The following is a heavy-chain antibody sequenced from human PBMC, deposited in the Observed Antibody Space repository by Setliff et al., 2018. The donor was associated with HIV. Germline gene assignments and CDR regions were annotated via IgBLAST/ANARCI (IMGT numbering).Heavy chain of an antibody. CDR1: GFTFSDHY. Sequence: GGSLRLSCAASGFTFSDHYMDWVRQAPGKGLEWVGRTRNKVNSYTTEYAKNSLYLQMNSLRAGDTAVYYCARAYDYGGGWDYYMDVWGKGTTVTVSS. CDR3: ARAYDYGGGWDYYMDV. V-gene: IGHV3-72*01. CDR2: TRNKVNSYTT. D-gene: IGHD4-17*01. J-gene: IGHJ6*03.